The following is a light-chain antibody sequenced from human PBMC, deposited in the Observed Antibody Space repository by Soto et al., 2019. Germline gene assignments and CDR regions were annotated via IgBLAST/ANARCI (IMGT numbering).Light chain of an antibody. CDR3: QQYNSYPT. J-gene: IGKJ1*01. Sequence: DIQMTQSPSTLSASVGDRVTITCRASQSISSWLAWYQQKPGKAPKLLIYKASSLESGVPSRFSDSGSGTEFTLTIRNLQPDDFATYYCQQYNSYPTFGQGTKVEIK. CDR2: KAS. CDR1: QSISSW. V-gene: IGKV1-5*03.